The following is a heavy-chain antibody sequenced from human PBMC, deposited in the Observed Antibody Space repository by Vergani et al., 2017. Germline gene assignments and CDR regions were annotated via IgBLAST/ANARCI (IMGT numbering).Heavy chain of an antibody. D-gene: IGHD3-22*01. Sequence: EVQLVQSGAEVKKPGESLRISCKGSGYSFTSYWISWVRQMPGKGLEWMGRIDPSDSYTNYSPSFQGHVTISADKSISTAYLQWSSLKASDTAMYYCAXAPITMIVVVKDGAFDIWGQGTMVTVSS. CDR2: IDPSDSYT. CDR3: AXAPITMIVVVKDGAFDI. J-gene: IGHJ3*02. CDR1: GYSFTSYW. V-gene: IGHV5-10-1*01.